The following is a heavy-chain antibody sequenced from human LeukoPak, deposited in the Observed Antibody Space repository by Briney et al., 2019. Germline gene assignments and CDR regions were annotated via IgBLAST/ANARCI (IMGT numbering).Heavy chain of an antibody. CDR2: IYHSGST. D-gene: IGHD1-26*01. Sequence: SGTLSLTCAVSGGSISSSNWWSWVRQPPGKGLEWIGEIYHSGSTNYNPSLKSRVTISVDKSKNQFSLKLSSVTAADTAVYYCARGGGNIVGATTDYWGQGTLVTVSS. CDR3: ARGGGNIVGATTDY. J-gene: IGHJ4*02. CDR1: GGSISSSNW. V-gene: IGHV4-4*02.